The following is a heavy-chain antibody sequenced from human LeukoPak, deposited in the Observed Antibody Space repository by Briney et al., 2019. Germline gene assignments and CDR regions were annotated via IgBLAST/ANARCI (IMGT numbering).Heavy chain of an antibody. CDR1: GYTFTSYD. J-gene: IGHJ5*02. CDR2: MNPNSGNT. Sequence: ASVKVSCKASGYTFTSYDINWVRQATGQGLEWMGWMNPNSGNTGYAQKFQGRVTMTRNTSISTAYMELSSLRSEDTAVYYCARDNQYLRQWLVLNWFDPWGQGTLVTVSS. D-gene: IGHD6-19*01. V-gene: IGHV1-8*01. CDR3: ARDNQYLRQWLVLNWFDP.